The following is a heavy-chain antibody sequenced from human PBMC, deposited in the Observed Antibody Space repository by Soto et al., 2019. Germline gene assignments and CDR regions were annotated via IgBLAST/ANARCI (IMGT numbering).Heavy chain of an antibody. D-gene: IGHD6-19*01. Sequence: PSETLSLTCTVSGGSVSSGSYYWSWIRQPPGKGLEWIGYIYYSGSTNYNPSLKSRVTISVDTSKNQFSLKLSSVTAADTAVYYCARGNSSGWYANYYYYGMDVWGQGTTVTVSS. J-gene: IGHJ6*02. CDR3: ARGNSSGWYANYYYYGMDV. V-gene: IGHV4-61*01. CDR1: GGSVSSGSYY. CDR2: IYYSGST.